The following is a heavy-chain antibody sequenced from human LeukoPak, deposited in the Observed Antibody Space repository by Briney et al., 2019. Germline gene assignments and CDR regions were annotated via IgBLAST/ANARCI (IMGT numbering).Heavy chain of an antibody. V-gene: IGHV4-34*01. CDR1: GGSFSGYY. CDR2: INHSGST. D-gene: IGHD6-13*01. Sequence: SETLSLTCAVYGGSFSGYYWSWIRHPPGKGLEWIGEINHSGSTNYNPSLKSRVTISVDTSKNQFSLKLSSVTAADTAVYYCARRETYSSSSSGKRNWFDPWGQGTLVTVSS. CDR3: ARRETYSSSSSGKRNWFDP. J-gene: IGHJ5*02.